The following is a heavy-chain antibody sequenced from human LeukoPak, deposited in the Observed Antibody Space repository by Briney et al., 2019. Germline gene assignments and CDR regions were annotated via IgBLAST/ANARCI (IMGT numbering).Heavy chain of an antibody. D-gene: IGHD3-10*01. CDR2: IVVGSGNT. CDR3: AGTPWFGELTLDY. CDR1: VFTFTSST. Sequence: GTSLKVSCKASVFTFTSSTIQWVRQARRQPLDLIGWIVVGSGNTNYAQKFQERVIITRDISTTTVYMELSSLRSEDTAVYYCAGTPWFGELTLDYWGQGTLVTVSS. J-gene: IGHJ4*02. V-gene: IGHV1-58*02.